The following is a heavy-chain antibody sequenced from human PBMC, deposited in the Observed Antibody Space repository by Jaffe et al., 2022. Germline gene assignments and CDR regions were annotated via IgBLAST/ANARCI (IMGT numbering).Heavy chain of an antibody. V-gene: IGHV3-74*01. D-gene: IGHD4-17*01. CDR2: INSDGSST. J-gene: IGHJ4*02. Sequence: EVQLVESGGGLVQPGGSLRLSCAASGFTFSSYWMHWVRQAPGKGLVWVSRINSDGSSTSYADSVKGRFTISRDNAKNTLYLQMNSLRAEDTAVYYCASGYGDPTTTDFDYWGQGTLVTVSS. CDR3: ASGYGDPTTTDFDY. CDR1: GFTFSSYW.